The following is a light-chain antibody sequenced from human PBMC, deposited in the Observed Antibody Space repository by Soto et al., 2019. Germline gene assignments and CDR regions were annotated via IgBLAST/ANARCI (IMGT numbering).Light chain of an antibody. V-gene: IGKV3-15*01. Sequence: EIVMTQSPATLSVSPGERATLSCRASQIVSSNLAWYQQKPGQAPRLLIYGASTRATGIPSRFSGSGSGTEFTLTISSLQSEDFADYYCQQYNNWPPLTFGGGTKVDIK. J-gene: IGKJ4*01. CDR1: QIVSSN. CDR2: GAS. CDR3: QQYNNWPPLT.